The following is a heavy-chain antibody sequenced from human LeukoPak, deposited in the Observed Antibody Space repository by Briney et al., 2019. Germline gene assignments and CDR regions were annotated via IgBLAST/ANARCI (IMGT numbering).Heavy chain of an antibody. D-gene: IGHD3-16*01. Sequence: GGSLRLSCTASKFTFSNYAMSWVRQAPGKGLEWVSVISGSGGSTHYADSVKGRFTISRDNSKNTLYLQMNSLRAEDTAVYYCARDVGYLDYWGQGTLVTVSS. V-gene: IGHV3-23*01. CDR3: ARDVGYLDY. CDR2: ISGSGGST. CDR1: KFTFSNYA. J-gene: IGHJ4*02.